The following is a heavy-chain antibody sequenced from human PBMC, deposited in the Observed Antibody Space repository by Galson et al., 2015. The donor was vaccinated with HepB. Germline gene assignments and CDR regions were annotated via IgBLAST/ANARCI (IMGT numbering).Heavy chain of an antibody. J-gene: IGHJ4*02. Sequence: SLRLSCAASGFTFSSYAMHWVRQAPGKGLEWVAVISYDGSNKYYADSVKGRFTISRDNSKNTLYLQMNSLRAEDTAVYYCARDQGYSYGPLDYWGQGTLVTVSS. D-gene: IGHD5-18*01. CDR3: ARDQGYSYGPLDY. CDR2: ISYDGSNK. CDR1: GFTFSSYA. V-gene: IGHV3-30*04.